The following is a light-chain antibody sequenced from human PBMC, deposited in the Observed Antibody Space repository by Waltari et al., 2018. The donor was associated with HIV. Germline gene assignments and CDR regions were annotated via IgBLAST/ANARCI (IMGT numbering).Light chain of an antibody. V-gene: IGLV1-47*01. J-gene: IGLJ2*01. CDR3: ASWDDSLGGYWI. CDR2: MHD. Sequence: QSVVTQPPSASGTLGQRVTISCSGGPSNIGSNSVYWYQHLPGTSPKLLIYMHDQRPSGVPDRISGSKSGTSASLTISGLRSEDEADYYCASWDDSLGGYWIFGGGTNLTVL. CDR1: PSNIGSNS.